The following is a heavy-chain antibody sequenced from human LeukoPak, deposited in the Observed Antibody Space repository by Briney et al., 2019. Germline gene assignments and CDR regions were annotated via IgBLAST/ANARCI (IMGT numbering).Heavy chain of an antibody. CDR1: GFTFTNYA. CDR3: ARRPRDTSGYYLGAFHD. V-gene: IGHV3-23*01. CDR2: IGASGADT. Sequence: GSLRLSCAASGFTFTNYAMTWVRQAPGKGLEWVSVIGASGADTYYSDSVKGRFTVSRDNSQNTLFLHMSSLRAEDTAVYFCARRPRDTSGYYLGAFHDWGQGTTVTVSS. D-gene: IGHD3-22*01. J-gene: IGHJ3*01.